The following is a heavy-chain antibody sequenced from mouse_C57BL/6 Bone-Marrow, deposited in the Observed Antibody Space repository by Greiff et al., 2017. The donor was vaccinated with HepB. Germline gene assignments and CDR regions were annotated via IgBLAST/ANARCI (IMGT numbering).Heavy chain of an antibody. CDR3: ARSIKFITTVVATDRAMDY. Sequence: VKLQQPGAELVKPGASVKLSCKASGYTFTSYWMHWVKQRPGQGLEWIGMIHPNSGSTNYNEKFKSKATLTVDKSSSTAYMQLSSLTSEDSAVYYCARSIKFITTVVATDRAMDYWGQGTSVTVSS. D-gene: IGHD1-1*01. CDR2: IHPNSGST. J-gene: IGHJ4*01. V-gene: IGHV1-64*01. CDR1: GYTFTSYW.